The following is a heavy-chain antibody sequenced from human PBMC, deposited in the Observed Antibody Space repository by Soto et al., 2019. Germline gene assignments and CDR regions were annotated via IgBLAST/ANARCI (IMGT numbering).Heavy chain of an antibody. Sequence: PGGSLRLSCAASGFTFSSYSMNWVRQAPGKGLEWVSYISSSSSTIYYADSVKGRFTISRDNAKNSLYLQMNSLRAEDTAVYYCARDGSGWSNYWGQGTLVTVSS. V-gene: IGHV3-48*04. D-gene: IGHD6-19*01. CDR1: GFTFSSYS. CDR2: ISSSSSTI. J-gene: IGHJ4*02. CDR3: ARDGSGWSNY.